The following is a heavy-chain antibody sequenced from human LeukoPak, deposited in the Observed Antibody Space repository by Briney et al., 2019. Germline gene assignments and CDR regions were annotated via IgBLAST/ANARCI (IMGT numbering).Heavy chain of an antibody. CDR3: ARSSGVVVKY. D-gene: IGHD3-3*01. CDR2: IIPIFGTA. Sequence: GASVKVSCKASGGTFSSYAISWLRQAPGQGLEWMGGIIPIFGTANYAQKFQGRVTITADESTSTAHMELSSLRSEDTAVYYCARSSGVVVKYWGQGTLVTVSS. J-gene: IGHJ4*02. CDR1: GGTFSSYA. V-gene: IGHV1-69*13.